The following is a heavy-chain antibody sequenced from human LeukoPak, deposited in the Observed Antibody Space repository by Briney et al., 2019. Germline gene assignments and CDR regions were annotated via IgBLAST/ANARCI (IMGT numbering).Heavy chain of an antibody. Sequence: ASVKVSCKASGGTFSSYAISWVRQAPGQGLEWMGGIIPIFGTANYAQKFQDRVTITTDESTSTAYMELSSLRSEDTAVYYCTYYDFWSGYRENYYYYYMDVWGKGTTVTVSS. CDR1: GGTFSSYA. CDR3: TYYDFWSGYRENYYYYYMDV. CDR2: IIPIFGTA. V-gene: IGHV1-69*05. J-gene: IGHJ6*03. D-gene: IGHD3-3*01.